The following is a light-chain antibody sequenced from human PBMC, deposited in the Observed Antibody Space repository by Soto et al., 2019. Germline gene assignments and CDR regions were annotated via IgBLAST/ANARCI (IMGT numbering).Light chain of an antibody. CDR2: GAS. CDR3: RKGGASLWT. CDR1: QAVSSSL. V-gene: IGKV3-20*01. Sequence: EIVLTQSPGTVSMSPGERATLSCRASQAVSSSLLAWYQHKPGQAPRLVIYGASSRATGIPDRFSGSGSGTDFTLTISRLEPEDFAVYYCRKGGASLWTFGQGTKVEIK. J-gene: IGKJ1*01.